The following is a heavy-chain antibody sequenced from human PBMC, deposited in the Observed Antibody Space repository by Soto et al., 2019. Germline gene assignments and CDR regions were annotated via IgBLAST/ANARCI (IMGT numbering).Heavy chain of an antibody. V-gene: IGHV1-18*01. CDR3: ARDREGFGELGGHY. CDR2: ISAYSGNT. CDR1: GYTFNSYG. Sequence: QVQLVQSGAEVKKPGASVKVSCKASGYTFNSYGISWVRQAPGQGLEWMGWISAYSGNTNYAQKLQGRFTMTTDKSTSTPYMELRSLRSDDTAVYYCARDREGFGELGGHYWGQGTLVTVSS. J-gene: IGHJ4*02. D-gene: IGHD3-10*01.